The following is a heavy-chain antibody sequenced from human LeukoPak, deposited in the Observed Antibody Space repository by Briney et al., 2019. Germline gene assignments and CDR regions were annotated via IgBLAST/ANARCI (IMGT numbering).Heavy chain of an antibody. CDR2: IYYSGTT. CDR3: ASQLGYGSGTYYNKLFDY. V-gene: IGHV4-39*01. J-gene: IGHJ4*02. CDR1: GGSISSTSYY. Sequence: SETLSLTCTVSGGSISSTSYYWGWIRQPPGEGLEWIGSIYYSGTTYYNPSPKSRVTISLDTSQNQFSLRLTSVTAADTAVYYCASQLGYGSGTYYNKLFDYWGQGTLLTVSS. D-gene: IGHD3-10*01.